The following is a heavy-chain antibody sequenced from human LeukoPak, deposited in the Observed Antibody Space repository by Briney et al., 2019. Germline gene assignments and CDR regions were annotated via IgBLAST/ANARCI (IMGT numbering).Heavy chain of an antibody. CDR1: GFTFSSYW. CDR3: AKDVGYYYGSGSYNWFDP. V-gene: IGHV3-7*01. Sequence: GGSLRLSCAASGFTFSSYWMSWVRQAPGKGLEWVANIKQDGSEKYYVDSVKGRFTISRDNAKNSLYLQMNSLRAEDTAVYYCAKDVGYYYGSGSYNWFDPWGQGTLVTVSS. CDR2: IKQDGSEK. D-gene: IGHD3-10*01. J-gene: IGHJ5*02.